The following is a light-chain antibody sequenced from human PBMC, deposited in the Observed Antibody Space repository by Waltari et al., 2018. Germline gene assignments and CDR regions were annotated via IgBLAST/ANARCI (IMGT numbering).Light chain of an antibody. CDR2: AAS. Sequence: IQMTQSPSSLSASVGDRVTITCRASQGISSCLAWYQQKPGKAPELLIYAASSFQSGVPSRCSGSGSGTDFTLTISSLQPEDFATYYCQQAYSFPLTFGGGTKVEIK. J-gene: IGKJ4*01. CDR1: QGISSC. CDR3: QQAYSFPLT. V-gene: IGKV1-12*01.